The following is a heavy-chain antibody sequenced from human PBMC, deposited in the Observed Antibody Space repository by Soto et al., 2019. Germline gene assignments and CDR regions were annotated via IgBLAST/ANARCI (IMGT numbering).Heavy chain of an antibody. CDR2: IYYNGST. CDR3: AGSPTVRGVISGMDV. Sequence: SETLSLTCTVSGGSISSGDYYWSWIRQPPGKGLEWIGYIYYNGSTYYNPSLKSRVTISVDTSKNQFSLKVNSVTAADTAVYYCAGSPTVRGVISGMDVWGQGTTVTVSS. D-gene: IGHD3-10*01. J-gene: IGHJ6*02. CDR1: GGSISSGDYY. V-gene: IGHV4-30-4*01.